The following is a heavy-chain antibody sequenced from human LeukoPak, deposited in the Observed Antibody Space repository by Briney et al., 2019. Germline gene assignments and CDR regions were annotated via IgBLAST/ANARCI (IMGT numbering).Heavy chain of an antibody. Sequence: SETLSLTCTVSGGSIYSTTFYWGWIRQPPGKGLEWIGSMYYDGSTYHNPSLKSRVTISVDTSNNQFSLKLTSVTAADTAVYFCARRSDSGSDDGEDYFDYWGQGTLVTDSS. CDR3: ARRSDSGSDDGEDYFDY. J-gene: IGHJ4*02. CDR1: GGSIYSTTFY. CDR2: MYYDGST. V-gene: IGHV4-39*01. D-gene: IGHD1-26*01.